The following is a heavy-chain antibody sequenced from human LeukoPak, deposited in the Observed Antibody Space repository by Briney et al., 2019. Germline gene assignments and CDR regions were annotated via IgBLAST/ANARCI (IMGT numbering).Heavy chain of an antibody. Sequence: SETLSLTCTVSGYSINSGHYWGWIRPPPGKRLEWIGSIHYSASAYYNPTLKSRVTISVDASKNQFSLNLTSVTAADAAVYYCARDLGYSGFDWAPWGQGTLVTVSS. CDR2: IHYSASA. D-gene: IGHD5-12*01. CDR3: ARDLGYSGFDWAP. J-gene: IGHJ5*02. CDR1: GYSINSGHY. V-gene: IGHV4-38-2*02.